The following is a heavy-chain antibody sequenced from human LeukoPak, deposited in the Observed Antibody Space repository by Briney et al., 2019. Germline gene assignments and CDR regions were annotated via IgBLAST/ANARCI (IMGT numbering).Heavy chain of an antibody. CDR1: EFSFISYW. D-gene: IGHD3-22*01. CDR2: INYDGSIT. Sequence: GGSLRLSCVASEFSFISYWMHWVRQAPGKGLVWVSRINYDGSITTYADSLKGRFTISRDNAKNTLYLQMNSVTADDTAVYYCARDAYYYDSSGYLDIWGQGTMVTVSS. V-gene: IGHV3-74*01. CDR3: ARDAYYYDSSGYLDI. J-gene: IGHJ3*02.